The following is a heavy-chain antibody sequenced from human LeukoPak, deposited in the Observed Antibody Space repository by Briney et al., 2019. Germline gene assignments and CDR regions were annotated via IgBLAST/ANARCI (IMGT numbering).Heavy chain of an antibody. CDR3: ARAGKQLDNY. CDR2: FYYSGST. Sequence: PSETLSLTCTVSGGSISSSSYFWGWIRQPPGKGLEWIGSFYYSGSTYYNPSLKSRVTISIDTSKNQFSLKLSSVTAADTAVYYCARAGKQLDNYWGQGTLVTVSS. J-gene: IGHJ4*02. D-gene: IGHD1-1*01. V-gene: IGHV4-39*01. CDR1: GGSISSSSYF.